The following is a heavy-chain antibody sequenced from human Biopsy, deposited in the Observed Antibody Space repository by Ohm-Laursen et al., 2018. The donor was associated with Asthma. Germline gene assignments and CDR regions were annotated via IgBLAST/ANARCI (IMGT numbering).Heavy chain of an antibody. CDR3: ASDFPKDYVRYNFQF. V-gene: IGHV1-24*01. D-gene: IGHD4-17*01. Sequence: ASVKVSCNLSGYSLTDLSMHWVRQAPGQGLEWMGGHDHEEGGTVNARRFQGRVTMTGDTSTDTAYMELSSLSSDDTAVYYCASDFPKDYVRYNFQFWGQGTLVTVSS. CDR1: GYSLTDLS. J-gene: IGHJ4*02. CDR2: HDHEEGGT.